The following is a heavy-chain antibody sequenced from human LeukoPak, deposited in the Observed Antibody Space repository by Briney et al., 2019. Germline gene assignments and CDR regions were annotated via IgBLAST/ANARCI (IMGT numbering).Heavy chain of an antibody. CDR1: GYSISSGYY. V-gene: IGHV4-38-2*01. J-gene: IGHJ4*02. CDR3: ARVNILTGYYFDY. CDR2: IYHSGST. Sequence: SETLSLTCAVSGYSISSGYYWGWSRQPPGKGLEWIGSIYHSGSTYYNPSLKSRVTISVDTSKNQFSLKLSSVTAADTAVYYCARVNILTGYYFDYWGQGTLVTVSS. D-gene: IGHD3-9*01.